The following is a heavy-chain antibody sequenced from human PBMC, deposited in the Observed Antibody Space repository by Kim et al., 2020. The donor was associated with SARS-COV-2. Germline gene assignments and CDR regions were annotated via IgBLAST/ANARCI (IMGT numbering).Heavy chain of an antibody. CDR1: GYTFTSYA. V-gene: IGHV1-3*01. CDR3: ASGSEYSGSYWADY. D-gene: IGHD1-26*01. Sequence: ASVKVSCKASGYTFTSYAMHWVRQAPGQRLEWMGWINAGNGNTKYSQKFQGRVTITRDTSASTAYMELSSLSSEDTAVYYCASGSEYSGSYWADYWGQGTLVTVSS. CDR2: INAGNGNT. J-gene: IGHJ4*02.